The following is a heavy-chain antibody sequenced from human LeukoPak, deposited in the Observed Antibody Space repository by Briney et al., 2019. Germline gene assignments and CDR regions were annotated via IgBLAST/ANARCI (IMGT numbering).Heavy chain of an antibody. Sequence: PGGSLRLSCAASGFTFSTYGMHWVRQAPGKGLEWVALIWYNGNNKDYADSVKGRFTISRDNSENTMSLQMNSLRAEDTAVYYCAKSALTYGSRDYYFDSWGQGTLVTVSS. D-gene: IGHD3-10*01. V-gene: IGHV3-33*06. CDR2: IWYNGNNK. CDR3: AKSALTYGSRDYYFDS. J-gene: IGHJ4*02. CDR1: GFTFSTYG.